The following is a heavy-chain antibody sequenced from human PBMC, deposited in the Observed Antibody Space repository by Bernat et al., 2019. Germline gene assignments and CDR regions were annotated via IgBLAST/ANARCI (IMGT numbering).Heavy chain of an antibody. J-gene: IGHJ6*02. CDR3: AKGRGSYYYGSGSFKYYYYYGMDV. D-gene: IGHD3-10*01. CDR1: GFTFSSDA. V-gene: IGHV3-23*01. CDR2: ISGSGGRA. Sequence: EVQLLESGGCLVQPGGSLRLSCAASGFTFSSDAMSWVRQAPGKGLDWVSAISGSGGRAYSAAALKGRFTISRDNAKNTLYLQMNSLRAEDTAVYYCAKGRGSYYYGSGSFKYYYYYGMDVWGQGTTVTVSS.